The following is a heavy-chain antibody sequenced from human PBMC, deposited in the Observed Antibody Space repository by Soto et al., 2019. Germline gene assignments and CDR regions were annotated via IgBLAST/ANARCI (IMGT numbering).Heavy chain of an antibody. Sequence: QVQLQESGPGLVKPSQTLSLTCTVSGGSISSGGYYWSWIRQHPGKGLEWTGYIYYSGSTYYNPSLKRRVTISVDTSKNQFARKLSSVTAADTAVYYCARVCGGDCPRGMDVWGQGTTVTVSS. D-gene: IGHD2-21*02. CDR3: ARVCGGDCPRGMDV. V-gene: IGHV4-31*03. J-gene: IGHJ6*02. CDR2: IYYSGST. CDR1: GGSISSGGYY.